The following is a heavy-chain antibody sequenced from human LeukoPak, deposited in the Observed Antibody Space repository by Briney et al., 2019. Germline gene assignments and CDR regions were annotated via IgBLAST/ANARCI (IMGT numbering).Heavy chain of an antibody. V-gene: IGHV4-39*07. CDR1: GGSISSSSYY. D-gene: IGHD3/OR15-3a*01. Sequence: SETLSLTCTVSGGSISSSSYYWGWIRQPPGKGLEWIGSIYYSGSTYYNPSLKSRVTISVDTSKNQFSLKLSSVTAADTAVYYCAREDSDYYYYYMDVWGKGTTVTVSS. J-gene: IGHJ6*03. CDR3: AREDSDYYYYYMDV. CDR2: IYYSGST.